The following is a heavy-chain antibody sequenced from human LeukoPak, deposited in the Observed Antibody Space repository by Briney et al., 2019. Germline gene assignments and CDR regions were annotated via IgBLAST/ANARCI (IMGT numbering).Heavy chain of an antibody. Sequence: GGSLRLSCAASGFTFSSYSMNWVRQAPGKGLEWVSSISSSSSYIYYADSVKGRFTISRDNAKNSLHLQMNSLRAEDTAVYYCARDGELCSSTSCYGGFDYWGQGTLVTVSS. V-gene: IGHV3-21*01. D-gene: IGHD2-2*01. J-gene: IGHJ4*02. CDR3: ARDGELCSSTSCYGGFDY. CDR1: GFTFSSYS. CDR2: ISSSSSYI.